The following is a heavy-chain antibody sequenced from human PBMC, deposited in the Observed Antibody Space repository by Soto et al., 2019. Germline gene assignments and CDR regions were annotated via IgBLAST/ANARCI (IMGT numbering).Heavy chain of an antibody. Sequence: QVQLVQSGAEVKKPGSSVKVSCNASGGTLSRYAVSWVRQAPGQGLEWIGGIIPIFGTANYAQKFQGRVTITADESTSTAYMELSSLRSEDTAVYYCARGDRYYGDYPDAFDIWGQGTMVTVSS. CDR2: IIPIFGTA. CDR3: ARGDRYYGDYPDAFDI. CDR1: GGTLSRYA. J-gene: IGHJ3*02. V-gene: IGHV1-69*12. D-gene: IGHD4-17*01.